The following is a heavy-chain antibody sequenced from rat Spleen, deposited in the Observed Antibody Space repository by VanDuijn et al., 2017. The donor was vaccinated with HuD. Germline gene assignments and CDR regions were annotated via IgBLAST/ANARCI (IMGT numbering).Heavy chain of an antibody. CDR1: GFTFSDYY. Sequence: EVQLVESGGGLVQPGRSLKLSCGASGFTFSDYYMAWVRQAPTKGLEWVASITNTGGSTYYPDSVKGRFTISRDNAKSTLYLQMNSLRSEDTATYYCTREGYSGDVGGVMDAWGQGASVTVSS. CDR2: ITNTGGST. CDR3: TREGYSGDVGGVMDA. V-gene: IGHV5-31*01. J-gene: IGHJ4*01. D-gene: IGHD1-1*01.